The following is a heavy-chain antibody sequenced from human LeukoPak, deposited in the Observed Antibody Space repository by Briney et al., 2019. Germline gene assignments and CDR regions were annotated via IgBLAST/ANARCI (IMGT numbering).Heavy chain of an antibody. V-gene: IGHV4-38-2*01. CDR2: FYHSGST. J-gene: IGHJ4*02. D-gene: IGHD3-16*01. CDR3: SRRWALYYFDY. CDR1: VYSISSGYY. Sequence: PSETLSLTCAVSVYSISSGYYWGWIRQPPGKGLEWIGSFYHSGSTYYNPSLKSRVTISVDTSKNQFSLKLSSVTAADTGVYYCSRRWALYYFDYWGQGTLVTVSS.